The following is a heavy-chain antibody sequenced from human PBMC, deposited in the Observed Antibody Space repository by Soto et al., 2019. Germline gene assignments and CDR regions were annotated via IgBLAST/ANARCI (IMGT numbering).Heavy chain of an antibody. J-gene: IGHJ6*02. CDR1: GCYIRSHC. V-gene: IGHV4-59*11. CDR3: ARSRGREKHYYGMDV. Sequence: SQTMSLTCTVSGCYIRSHCCSWIRKPQGKGLEWIGEIYHSGSTNYNPSLKSRVTISVDTSKNQFSLKLSSVTAADTAVYYCARSRGREKHYYGMDVWGQGTTVTVPS. CDR2: IYHSGST.